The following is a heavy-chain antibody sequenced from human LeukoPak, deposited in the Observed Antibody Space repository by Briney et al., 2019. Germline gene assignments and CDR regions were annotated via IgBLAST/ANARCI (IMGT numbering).Heavy chain of an antibody. CDR1: GGSISSGSYY. D-gene: IGHD2-2*01. J-gene: IGHJ4*02. V-gene: IGHV4-61*02. CDR2: IYTSGST. Sequence: SQILSLTCTVSGGSISSGSYYWSWIRQPAGKGLEWIGRIYTSGSTNYNPSLKSRVTISVDTSKNQFSLKLSSVTAADTAVYYCARGIIPPGSRVGCFDHWGQGTLVTVSS. CDR3: ARGIIPPGSRVGCFDH.